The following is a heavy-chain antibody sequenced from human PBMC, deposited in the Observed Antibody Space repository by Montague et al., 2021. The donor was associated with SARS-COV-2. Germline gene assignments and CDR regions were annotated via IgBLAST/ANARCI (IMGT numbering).Heavy chain of an antibody. J-gene: IGHJ6*03. V-gene: IGHV4-34*01. CDR2: IHHGGST. Sequence: SETLSLTCAVHSGSFSTYSWNWIRQPPGKGLEWIGEIHHGGSTNYNPSLKSRVTISADTSKNQFSLKLTPVAAADTAVYYCARLGDGVVPSPILGVGPYYSYYYMDVWGKGTTVTVSS. CDR3: ARLGDGVVPSPILGVGPYYSYYYMDV. CDR1: SGSFSTYS. D-gene: IGHD3-10*01.